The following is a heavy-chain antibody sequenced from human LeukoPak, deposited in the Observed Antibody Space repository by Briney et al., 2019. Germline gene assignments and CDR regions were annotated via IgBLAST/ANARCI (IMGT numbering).Heavy chain of an antibody. CDR3: ARAPFLYDFWRGTPRNWYFDL. Sequence: PSETLSLTCTVSGGSISSYYWSWIRQPPGKGLEWIGYIYYSGSTNYNPSLKSRVTISVDTSKNQFSLKLSSVTAADTAVYYCARAPFLYDFWRGTPRNWYFDLWGRGTLVTVSS. CDR2: IYYSGST. CDR1: GGSISSYY. V-gene: IGHV4-59*01. J-gene: IGHJ2*01. D-gene: IGHD3-3*01.